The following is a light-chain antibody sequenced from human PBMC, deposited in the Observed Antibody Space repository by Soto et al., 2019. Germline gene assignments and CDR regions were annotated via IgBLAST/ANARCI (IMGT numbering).Light chain of an antibody. J-gene: IGKJ1*01. CDR2: RAS. Sequence: DIQMTQSPSTLSASVGDRVTITCRASQSISDWLAWYQQKPGEAPRLLIYRASTLQSGVSSRFRGSGSGTEFTLNLSDLQPDDFATYYCQQYHIYSWTFGQGTTVGIK. CDR3: QQYHIYSWT. CDR1: QSISDW. V-gene: IGKV1-5*03.